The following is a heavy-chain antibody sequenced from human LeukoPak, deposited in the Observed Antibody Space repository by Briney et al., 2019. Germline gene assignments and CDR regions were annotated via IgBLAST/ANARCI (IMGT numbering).Heavy chain of an antibody. CDR1: GFTFTTYA. Sequence: GGSLRLSCTASGFTFTTYAMSWVRQAPGRGLEWVSTISGSGGATYSADSVKGRFTISRDNAKNSLYLQMNSLRAEDAAVYYCARGPLLRYFDWLFGDFDYWGQGTLVTVSS. D-gene: IGHD3-9*01. CDR3: ARGPLLRYFDWLFGDFDY. CDR2: ISGSGGAT. V-gene: IGHV3-23*01. J-gene: IGHJ4*02.